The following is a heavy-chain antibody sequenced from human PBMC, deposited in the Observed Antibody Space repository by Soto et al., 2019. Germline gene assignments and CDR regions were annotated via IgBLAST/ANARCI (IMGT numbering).Heavy chain of an antibody. CDR1: GASIRSNNR. Sequence: SETLSLTCAVSGASIRSNNRWSWVRQPPGKGLEWIGEIFHSGSTNYNPSLKSRVTISVDTSKNQSSLKLSFVTAAETAVYYCARLGAGTARGPPNCFDPWGQGPLVTVSS. CDR3: ARLGAGTARGPPNCFDP. D-gene: IGHD3-10*01. J-gene: IGHJ5*02. CDR2: IFHSGST. V-gene: IGHV4-4*02.